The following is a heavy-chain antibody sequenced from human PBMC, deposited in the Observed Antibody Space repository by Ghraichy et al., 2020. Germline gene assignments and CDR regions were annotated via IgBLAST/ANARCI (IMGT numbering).Heavy chain of an antibody. V-gene: IGHV3-23*01. J-gene: IGHJ4*02. CDR2: ISGSGGST. CDR3: AKHPGSNWYLEY. D-gene: IGHD6-13*01. CDR1: GFTFSSYA. Sequence: GSLRLSCAASGFTFSSYAMIWVRQAPGKGLEWVSAISGSGGSTYYADSVKGRFTISRDNSKNTLYLQMNNLRAEDTAVYYCAKHPGSNWYLEYWGQGTLVIVSS.